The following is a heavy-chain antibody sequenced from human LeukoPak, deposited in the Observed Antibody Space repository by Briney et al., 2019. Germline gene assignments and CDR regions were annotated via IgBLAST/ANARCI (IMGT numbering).Heavy chain of an antibody. Sequence: PSETLSLTCIVSGGSISSTNYYWGWIRQPPGKGLEWIGYIYYSGSTNYNPSLKSRVTISVDTSKNQFSLKLSSVTAADTAVYYCARDKGTDLDYWGQGTLVTVSS. CDR2: IYYSGST. V-gene: IGHV4-61*01. CDR3: ARDKGTDLDY. J-gene: IGHJ4*02. D-gene: IGHD2-8*02. CDR1: GGSISSTNYY.